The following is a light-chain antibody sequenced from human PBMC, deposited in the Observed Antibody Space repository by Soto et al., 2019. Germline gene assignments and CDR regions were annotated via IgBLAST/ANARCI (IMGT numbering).Light chain of an antibody. Sequence: DIQMTQSPSSLSASVGDRVTITCQASQDISNYLNWYQQKPGKAPKLLIYDASNLETGVPSRFSVSGSETDFTFTISSLQPEDIATYYCQQYDNLPITFGPGTKVDIK. CDR2: DAS. J-gene: IGKJ3*01. V-gene: IGKV1-33*01. CDR3: QQYDNLPIT. CDR1: QDISNY.